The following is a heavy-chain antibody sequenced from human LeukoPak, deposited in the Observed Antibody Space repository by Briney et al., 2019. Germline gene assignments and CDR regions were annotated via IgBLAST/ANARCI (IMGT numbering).Heavy chain of an antibody. CDR3: ARDKSSSWYYYYYYMDV. D-gene: IGHD6-13*01. CDR1: GFTFSSYW. CDR2: IKQDGSEK. Sequence: PGGSLRLSCAASGFTFSSYWMSWVRQAPGKGLEWVVNIKQDGSEKYYVDSVKGRFTISRDNAKNSLYLQMNSLRAEDTAVYYCARDKSSSWYYYYYYMDVWGKGTTVTVSS. V-gene: IGHV3-7*01. J-gene: IGHJ6*03.